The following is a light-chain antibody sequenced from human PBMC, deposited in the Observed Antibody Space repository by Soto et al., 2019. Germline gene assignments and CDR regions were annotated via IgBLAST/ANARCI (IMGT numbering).Light chain of an antibody. CDR1: QSVSSW. Sequence: DIQMTQSPSTLSASVGDRVTITCRASQSVSSWLAWYQQKPGKAPKLLIYDASNLASGVPSRFSGSGSGTDFTLTISSLQPDDFATYYCQQYNSYWTFGQGTKVEI. J-gene: IGKJ1*01. CDR2: DAS. V-gene: IGKV1-5*01. CDR3: QQYNSYWT.